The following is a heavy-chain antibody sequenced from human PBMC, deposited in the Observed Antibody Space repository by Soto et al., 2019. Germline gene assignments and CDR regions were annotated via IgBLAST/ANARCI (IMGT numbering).Heavy chain of an antibody. CDR1: GFTFSSYW. Sequence: GSLRLSCAASGFTFSSYWMSWVRQAPGKGLEWVANIKQDGSEKYYVDSVKGRFTISRDNAKNSLYLQMNSLRAEDTAVYYCARVHDLTTIVVVPAATPRHKTYYFDYWGQGTLVTVSS. CDR3: ARVHDLTTIVVVPAATPRHKTYYFDY. CDR2: IKQDGSEK. V-gene: IGHV3-7*01. D-gene: IGHD2-2*01. J-gene: IGHJ4*02.